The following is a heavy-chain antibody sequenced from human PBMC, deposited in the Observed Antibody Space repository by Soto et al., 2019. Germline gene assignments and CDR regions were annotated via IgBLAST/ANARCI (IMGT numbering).Heavy chain of an antibody. CDR2: IIPIFGTA. V-gene: IGHV1-69*01. CDR1: GGTFSSYA. Sequence: QVQLVQPGAEVKKPGSSVKVSCKASGGTFSSYAISRVRQAPGQGLEWMGGIIPIFGTANYAQKFQGRVTITADESTSTGYMELSSLRSEDTAVYYCARGPTYYYDSLTAFDICGRGTMVTVSS. J-gene: IGHJ3*02. CDR3: ARGPTYYYDSLTAFDI. D-gene: IGHD3-22*01.